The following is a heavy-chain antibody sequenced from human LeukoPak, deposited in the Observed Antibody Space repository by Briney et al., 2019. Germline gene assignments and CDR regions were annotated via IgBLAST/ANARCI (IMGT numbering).Heavy chain of an antibody. Sequence: GGSLRLSCAAAGFTFRRYGMSWVRQAPGKGLEWVSAISGSGGSTYYADSVKGRFTISSDNSKNTLYLQMNSLRVEDTAVYYCARGGSYLSAFDIWGQGTMVTVSS. CDR2: ISGSGGST. CDR1: GFTFRRYG. D-gene: IGHD1-26*01. V-gene: IGHV3-23*01. J-gene: IGHJ3*02. CDR3: ARGGSYLSAFDI.